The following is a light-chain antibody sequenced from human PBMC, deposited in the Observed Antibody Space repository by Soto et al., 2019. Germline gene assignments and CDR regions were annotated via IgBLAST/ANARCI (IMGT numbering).Light chain of an antibody. CDR1: SSDIGDRDI. CDR3: CSYVGTSPAF. J-gene: IGLJ2*01. V-gene: IGLV2-23*01. CDR2: EGT. Sequence: QSALTQPASVSGSPGQSITISCTGASSDIGDRDIIFWYQQHPGKPPKLVIYEGTKRPSGISHRFSAYKSGNMASLTISGLQDEYEADYFCCSYVGTSPAFFGGGTKLTVL.